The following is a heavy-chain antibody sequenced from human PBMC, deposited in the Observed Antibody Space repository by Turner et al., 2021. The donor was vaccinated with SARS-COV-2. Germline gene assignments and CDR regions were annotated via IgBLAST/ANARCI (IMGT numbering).Heavy chain of an antibody. Sequence: QVQLQQWGAGLLKTSVTLSHTCDVHGGSFSGFYWTWIRQSPGKGLEWIGEINDSGSTTYNPSLKSRLTISVDTSKNQFSLKLTPVTAADTAVYYCARAKGPSIYRSYYNPTFFDPRGQGILVTVSS. V-gene: IGHV4-34*01. J-gene: IGHJ5*02. CDR2: INDSGST. CDR1: GGSFSGFY. CDR3: ARAKGPSIYRSYYNPTFFDP. D-gene: IGHD1-26*01.